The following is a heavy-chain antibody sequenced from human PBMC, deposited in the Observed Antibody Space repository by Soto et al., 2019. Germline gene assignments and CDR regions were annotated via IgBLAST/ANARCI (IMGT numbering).Heavy chain of an antibody. D-gene: IGHD3-3*01. CDR2: IIPIFGTA. CDR1: GGTFSSYA. J-gene: IGHJ4*02. Sequence: SVKVSCKASGGTFSSYAISWVRQVPGQGLEWMGGIIPIFGTANYAQKFQGRVTITADKSTSTAYMELSSLRSEVTAVYYCAAARRISIFGHHCSGLLPDYWGQGTLVTVSS. CDR3: AAARRISIFGHHCSGLLPDY. V-gene: IGHV1-69*06.